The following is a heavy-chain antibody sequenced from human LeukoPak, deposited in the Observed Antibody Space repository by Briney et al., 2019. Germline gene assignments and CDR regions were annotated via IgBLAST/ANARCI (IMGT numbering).Heavy chain of an antibody. J-gene: IGHJ2*01. CDR3: ARGRRCSSGPWSWYLDL. CDR1: GFTLTNFD. D-gene: IGHD2-2*01. CDR2: MNSNTGNT. V-gene: IGHV1-8*01. Sequence: ASVKVSCKASGFTLTNFDINWVRQATGQGFEWTGWMNSNTGNTGYAQEFQGRVTMTRDTSIGTAYMELTNLRSEDTAVYYCARGRRCSSGPWSWYLDLWGRGTLVTASS.